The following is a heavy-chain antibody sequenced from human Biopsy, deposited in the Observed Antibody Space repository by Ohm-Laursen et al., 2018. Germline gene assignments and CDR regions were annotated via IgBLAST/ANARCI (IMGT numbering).Heavy chain of an antibody. J-gene: IGHJ4*02. CDR2: IHGDERSA. CDR1: GFTFSRSV. CDR3: TGDSGGLGDY. V-gene: IGHV3-74*03. Sequence: GSLRLSCTASGFTFSRSVMHWVRQAPGKGLMWVSRIHGDERSATYAEPVKGRFTISRDNAKNTLHLQMNSLRAEDTAVYYCTGDSGGLGDYWGQGTPVIVSS. D-gene: IGHD2-8*02.